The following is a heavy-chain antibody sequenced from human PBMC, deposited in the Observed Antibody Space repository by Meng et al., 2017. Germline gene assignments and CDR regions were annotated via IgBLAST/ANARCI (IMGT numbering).Heavy chain of an antibody. V-gene: IGHV1-18*01. CDR2: ISAYNGNT. CDR3: ARVTSVGATNWFDP. CDR1: GYTFTSYG. D-gene: IGHD1-26*01. J-gene: IGHJ5*02. Sequence: ASVKVSCKASGYTFTSYGISWVRQAPGQGLEWMGWISAYNGNTNYAQKLQGRVTMTTDTSTSTAYMELRSLRSDDTVVYYCARVTSVGATNWFDPWGQGTLVTVSS.